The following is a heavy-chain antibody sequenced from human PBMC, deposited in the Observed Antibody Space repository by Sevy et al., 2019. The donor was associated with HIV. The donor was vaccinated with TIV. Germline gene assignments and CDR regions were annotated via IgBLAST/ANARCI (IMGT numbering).Heavy chain of an antibody. CDR2: ISYDGSNK. V-gene: IGHV3-30-3*01. Sequence: GGSLRLSCAASGFTFSSYAMHWVRQAPGKGLEWVAVISYDGSNKYYADSVKGRFTISRDNSKNTLCLQMNRLRAEDTAVYYCARDQHDYGVNLRTGWFDPWGQGTLVTVSS. CDR3: ARDQHDYGVNLRTGWFDP. J-gene: IGHJ5*02. D-gene: IGHD4-17*01. CDR1: GFTFSSYA.